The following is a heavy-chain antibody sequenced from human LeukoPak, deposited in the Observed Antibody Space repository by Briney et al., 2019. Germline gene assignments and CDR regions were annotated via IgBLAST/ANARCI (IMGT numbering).Heavy chain of an antibody. CDR1: GYTFTSYY. Sequence: ASVKVSCKASGYTFTSYYMHSVRQAPGQGLEWMAIINPSGGSTSYTQKFQGRVTMTRDTSTTTVYMELSSLRSEDTAVYYCARAFAGGDFGSPDYWGQGTLVTVSS. J-gene: IGHJ4*02. V-gene: IGHV1-46*01. CDR3: ARAFAGGDFGSPDY. D-gene: IGHD2-21*02. CDR2: INPSGGST.